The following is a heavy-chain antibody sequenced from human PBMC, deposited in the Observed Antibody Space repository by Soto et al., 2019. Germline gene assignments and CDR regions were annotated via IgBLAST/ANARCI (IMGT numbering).Heavy chain of an antibody. J-gene: IGHJ3*02. CDR2: ISHPGGHS. CDR1: GFSFRSYS. Sequence: QVQLVESGGGVVQPGRSLRLSCSASGFSFRSYSMHWVRQAPGKGLEWVASISHPGGHSLHADSVKGRFIISRDNSTNTLYLQMTSLRAEDPAVYYCATVLCLTTSCGWTAAFDIWGQGTMVTVSS. V-gene: IGHV3-30*03. D-gene: IGHD2-2*01. CDR3: ATVLCLTTSCGWTAAFDI.